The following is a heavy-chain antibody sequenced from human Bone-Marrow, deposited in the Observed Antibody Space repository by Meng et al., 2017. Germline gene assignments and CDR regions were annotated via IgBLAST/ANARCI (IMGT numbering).Heavy chain of an antibody. Sequence: QSGGEVKKPGSSVKVSCKASGGPFSSYAISWVRQDPGQGLEWMGGIIPIFGTANYAQKFQGRVTITADKSTSTAYMELSSLRSEDTAVYYCARDSENIVGATRFDYWGQGTLVTVSS. CDR2: IIPIFGTA. D-gene: IGHD1-26*01. J-gene: IGHJ4*02. CDR3: ARDSENIVGATRFDY. CDR1: GGPFSSYA. V-gene: IGHV1-69*06.